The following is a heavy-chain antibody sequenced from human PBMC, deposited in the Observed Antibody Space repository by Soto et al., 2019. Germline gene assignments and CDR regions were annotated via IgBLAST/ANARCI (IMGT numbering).Heavy chain of an antibody. J-gene: IGHJ1*01. Sequence: PGGSLRLSCAASGFAFSSYAMSWVRQAPGKGLEWVSAISGSGGSTYYADSVKGRFTISRDNSKNTLYLQMNSLRAEDTAVYYCAKGAYYYDSSCYYYAYFQHWGQGTLVTVSS. D-gene: IGHD3-22*01. V-gene: IGHV3-23*01. CDR1: GFAFSSYA. CDR3: AKGAYYYDSSCYYYAYFQH. CDR2: ISGSGGST.